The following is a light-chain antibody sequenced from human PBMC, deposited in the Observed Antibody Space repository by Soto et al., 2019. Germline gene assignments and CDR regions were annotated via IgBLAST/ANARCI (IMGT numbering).Light chain of an antibody. J-gene: IGKJ3*01. CDR2: AAS. CDR3: QQYYSYPGFT. V-gene: IGKV1-8*01. Sequence: AIRMTQSPSSLSASTGDRVTITCRASQGISSYLAWYQQKPGKAPKLLIYAASNLQSGVPSRFSGSGSGTDFTLTIRCLQSEDFATYYCQQYYSYPGFTFGPGTKVEIK. CDR1: QGISSY.